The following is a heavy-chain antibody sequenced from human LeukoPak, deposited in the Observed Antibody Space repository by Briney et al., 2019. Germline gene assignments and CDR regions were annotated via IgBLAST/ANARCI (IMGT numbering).Heavy chain of an antibody. Sequence: PGGSLRLSCAASGYIFNDYGMSWVRQGPGKGLEWVSGINWKGGYTAYADSVKGRFTISRDNAKNSLYLQMNSLTAGDTALYYCAPTYYDSSVASDYWGQGTLVTVSS. D-gene: IGHD3-22*01. CDR2: INWKGGYT. J-gene: IGHJ4*02. V-gene: IGHV3-20*04. CDR1: GYIFNDYG. CDR3: APTYYDSSVASDY.